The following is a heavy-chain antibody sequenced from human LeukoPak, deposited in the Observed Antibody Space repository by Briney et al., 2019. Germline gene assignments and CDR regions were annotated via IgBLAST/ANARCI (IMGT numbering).Heavy chain of an antibody. CDR3: ARGHNIGYDFWSGYYTWFDP. D-gene: IGHD3-3*01. Sequence: ASVKVSCKASGYTFTSYGISWVRQAPGQGLEWMGWITTYYGNTNYAQKLQGRVTMTTDTSTSTAYMELRSLRSDDTAVYYCARGHNIGYDFWSGYYTWFDPWGQGTLVTVSS. V-gene: IGHV1-18*01. CDR2: ITTYYGNT. CDR1: GYTFTSYG. J-gene: IGHJ5*02.